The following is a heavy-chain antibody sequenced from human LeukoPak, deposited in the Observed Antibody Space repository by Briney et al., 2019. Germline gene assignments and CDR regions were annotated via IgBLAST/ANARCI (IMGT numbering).Heavy chain of an antibody. CDR1: GGSISSYY. D-gene: IGHD1-26*01. J-gene: IGHJ2*01. Sequence: SETLSLTCTVSGGSISSYYWSWIRQPPGKGLEWIGYIYYSGSTNYNPSLKSRVTISVDTSKNQFSLKLSSVTAADTAAYYCARDGTSPWYFDLWGRGTLVTVSS. CDR3: ARDGTSPWYFDL. V-gene: IGHV4-59*01. CDR2: IYYSGST.